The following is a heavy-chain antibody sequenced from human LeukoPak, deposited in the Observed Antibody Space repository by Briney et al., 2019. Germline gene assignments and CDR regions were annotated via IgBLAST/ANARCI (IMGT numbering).Heavy chain of an antibody. V-gene: IGHV4-34*01. D-gene: IGHD3-22*01. CDR2: INQSGST. J-gene: IGHJ4*02. CDR3: ATLGGLYYESHGYPDFDH. CDR1: GGSLSPYY. Sequence: PSETLSLTCSVSGGSLSPYYWSWIRQPPAGGLEWLGEINQSGSTNYNPYLKSRVTISVEKFKNQFSLEVTSVTAADTAIYYCATLGGLYYESHGYPDFDHWGQGTLVTVSS.